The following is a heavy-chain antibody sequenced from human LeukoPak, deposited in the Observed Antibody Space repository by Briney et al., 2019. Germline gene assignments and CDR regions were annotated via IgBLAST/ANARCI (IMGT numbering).Heavy chain of an antibody. Sequence: GESLKISCKGSGYSFTTYWIIWVRQMPGKGLEWMGMIDPSDSYTNYSPSFQGHVTISADKSISTAYLQWSSLKASDTAMYYCASLFRDDNFDIWGQGTPVTVSS. D-gene: IGHD2-21*01. CDR3: ASLFRDDNFDI. J-gene: IGHJ3*02. CDR2: IDPSDSYT. CDR1: GYSFTTYW. V-gene: IGHV5-10-1*01.